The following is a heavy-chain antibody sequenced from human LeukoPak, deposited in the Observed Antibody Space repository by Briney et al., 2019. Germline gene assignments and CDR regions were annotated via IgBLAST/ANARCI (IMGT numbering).Heavy chain of an antibody. Sequence: GGSLRLSCAASGFTVSSNYMNWVRQAPGKGLEWVSVIYSGGSTYYADSVKGRFTISRDNSKNTLYLQMKSLSAEDTAVYYCAREASYYFDYWGQGTLVTVSS. J-gene: IGHJ4*02. CDR2: IYSGGST. V-gene: IGHV3-53*01. CDR1: GFTVSSNY. D-gene: IGHD1-26*01. CDR3: AREASYYFDY.